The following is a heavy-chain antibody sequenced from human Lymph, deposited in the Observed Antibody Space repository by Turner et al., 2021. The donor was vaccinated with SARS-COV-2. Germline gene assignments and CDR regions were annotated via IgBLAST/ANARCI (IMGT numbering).Heavy chain of an antibody. CDR2: MNPNSGNT. V-gene: IGHV1-8*02. Sequence: QVQLVQSGAEVKKPGASVKVSCKAPGYTFTSYDINWVRQATGQVLEWMGWMNPNSGNTGYAQKFKGRVTMTRNTSISTAYMELSSLRSEDTAVYYCARGRYSGGGMDVWGQGTTVTVSS. D-gene: IGHD1-26*01. CDR1: GYTFTSYD. J-gene: IGHJ6*02. CDR3: ARGRYSGGGMDV.